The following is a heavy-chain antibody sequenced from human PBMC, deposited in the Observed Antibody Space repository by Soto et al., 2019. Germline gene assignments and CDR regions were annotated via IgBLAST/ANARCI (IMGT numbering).Heavy chain of an antibody. CDR1: GGIFSTSA. Sequence: QVQLVQAGAEVKKPGSSVKVSCKASGGIFSTSAINWVRQAPGQGLEWLGGIIPIFGTPNSAQKFQGRVTITADKSPSTAYMEISSLRSEDTAVYYCAREGTESGDGCSYFYGMDVWGQGTTVIVSS. CDR2: IIPIFGTP. V-gene: IGHV1-69*06. D-gene: IGHD3-3*01. CDR3: AREGTESGDGCSYFYGMDV. J-gene: IGHJ6*02.